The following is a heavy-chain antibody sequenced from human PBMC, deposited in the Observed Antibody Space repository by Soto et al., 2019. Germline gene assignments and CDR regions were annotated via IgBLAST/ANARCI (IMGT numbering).Heavy chain of an antibody. V-gene: IGHV3-74*01. J-gene: IGHJ1*01. CDR1: GFTFSTYW. CDR3: SREYYSSGTH. Sequence: GSLRLCCAASGFTFSTYWMQWVRQVPGEGLVWVSSISESGDITVYADSVKGRFTISRDNVKNTLYLQMDGLRVEDTAIYYCSREYYSSGTHWGQGTLVTVSS. CDR2: ISESGDIT. D-gene: IGHD3-10*01.